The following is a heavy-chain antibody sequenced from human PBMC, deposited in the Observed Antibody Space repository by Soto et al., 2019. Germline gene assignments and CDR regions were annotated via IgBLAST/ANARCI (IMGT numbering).Heavy chain of an antibody. V-gene: IGHV4-34*01. J-gene: IGHJ4*02. CDR3: ARAYPSPATAERSDFDY. Sequence: QVQLQQWGAGLLKPSETLSLTCAVYGGSFSGYYWSWIRQPPGKGLEWIGEINHSGSTNYNPSLKSRVTISVDTSKNQFSLKLSSVTAADTAVYYCARAYPSPATAERSDFDYWGQGTLVTVSS. CDR2: INHSGST. D-gene: IGHD2-2*01. CDR1: GGSFSGYY.